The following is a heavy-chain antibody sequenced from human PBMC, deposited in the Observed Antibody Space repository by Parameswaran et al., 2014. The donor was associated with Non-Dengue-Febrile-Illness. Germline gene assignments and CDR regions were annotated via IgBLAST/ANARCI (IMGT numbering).Heavy chain of an antibody. CDR2: IYPDDFDT. V-gene: IGHV5-51*01. CDR1: GYSFTNYW. Sequence: KVSCKASGYSFTNYWITWVRQMPGKGLERMGIIYPDDFDTRYSPSFQGQVTISADKSISTAYLQWSSLKASDSAMYYCARQDAGSGSPSGDFDYWGQGTLVTVSS. CDR3: ARQDAGSGSPSGDFDY. J-gene: IGHJ4*02. D-gene: IGHD3-10*01.